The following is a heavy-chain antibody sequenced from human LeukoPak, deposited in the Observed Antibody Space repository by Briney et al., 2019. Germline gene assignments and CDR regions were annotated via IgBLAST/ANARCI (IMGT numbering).Heavy chain of an antibody. D-gene: IGHD2-15*01. V-gene: IGHV1-2*06. J-gene: IGHJ5*02. Sequence: GASVKVSCKASGYTFTVYYMYWVRQATGQGLEWMGRINPNSGDTDYAQNFQGRVTMTRDTSISTAYMELTTLRSDDTAVYYCPRGYCSGGTCYLVENWFDPWGQGTLVTVSS. CDR2: INPNSGDT. CDR3: PRGYCSGGTCYLVENWFDP. CDR1: GYTFTVYY.